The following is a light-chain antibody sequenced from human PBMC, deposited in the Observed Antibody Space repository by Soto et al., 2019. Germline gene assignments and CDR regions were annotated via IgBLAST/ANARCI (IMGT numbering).Light chain of an antibody. Sequence: QSALTQPASVSGSPGQSITISCTGTSSDVGSYNLVSWYQQHPGKAPKVMIYEVSKRPSGVPNRFSGSKSGNTAPLTITGLQAEDEADYYCCSYAGSSTYVFGTGTKVTVL. CDR1: SSDVGSYNL. V-gene: IGLV2-23*02. CDR2: EVS. J-gene: IGLJ1*01. CDR3: CSYAGSSTYV.